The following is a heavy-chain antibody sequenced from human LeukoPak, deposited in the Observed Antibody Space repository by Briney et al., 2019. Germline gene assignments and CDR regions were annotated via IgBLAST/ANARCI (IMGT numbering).Heavy chain of an antibody. V-gene: IGHV3-30*02. CDR1: GFTFSSYG. J-gene: IGHJ4*02. CDR3: AKDPTDSGSYLPFDD. CDR2: IRYDGSNK. D-gene: IGHD1-26*01. Sequence: GGSLRLSCVASGFTFSSYGMHWVRQAPGKGLEWVAFIRYDGSNKYYADSVKGRFTISRDNSKNTLYLQMNSLRAEDTAVYYCAKDPTDSGSYLPFDDWGQGTLVTVSS.